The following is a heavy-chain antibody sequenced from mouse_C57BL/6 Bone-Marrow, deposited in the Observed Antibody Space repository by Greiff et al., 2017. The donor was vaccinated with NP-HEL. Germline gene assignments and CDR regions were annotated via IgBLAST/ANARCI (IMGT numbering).Heavy chain of an antibody. CDR1: GYTFTDYY. CDR3: ADSSGPYAMDY. Sequence: VKPGASVKMSCKASGYTFTDYYMNWVKQSHGKSLEWIGVINPYNGGTSYNQKFKGKATLTVDKSSSTAYMELNSLTSEDSAVYYCADSSGPYAMDYWGQGTSVTVSS. J-gene: IGHJ4*01. V-gene: IGHV1-19*01. D-gene: IGHD3-2*02. CDR2: INPYNGGT.